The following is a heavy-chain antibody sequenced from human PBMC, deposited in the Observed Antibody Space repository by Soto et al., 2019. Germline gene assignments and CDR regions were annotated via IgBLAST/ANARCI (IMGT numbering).Heavy chain of an antibody. D-gene: IGHD3-10*01. J-gene: IGHJ4*02. CDR1: GFTFSSHI. CDR2: ISIRSSYI. Sequence: EVQLVESGGGLVEPGGSLRLICVASGFTFSSHIMNWVRQAPGKGLEWVSSISIRSSYIYYADSVKGRFTISRDNAKNSLYLQLNSLRAEDTAVYCCARDLGEFYFDYWGQGTLVTVSS. CDR3: ARDLGEFYFDY. V-gene: IGHV3-21*01.